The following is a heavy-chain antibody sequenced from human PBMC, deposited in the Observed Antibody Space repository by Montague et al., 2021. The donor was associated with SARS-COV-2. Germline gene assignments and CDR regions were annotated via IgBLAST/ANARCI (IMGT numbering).Heavy chain of an antibody. D-gene: IGHD3-9*01. CDR3: ARTYYDILTGYYNRGAFDI. J-gene: IGHJ3*02. CDR2: IYYSGST. CDR1: GGSISSYY. Sequence: SGTLSLTCTVSGGSISSYYCCWIRQPPGKGLEWIGYIYYSGSTNXNPSLKSRVTISVDTSKNQFSLKLSSVTAADTAVYYCARTYYDILTGYYNRGAFDIWGQGTMVTVSS. V-gene: IGHV4-59*08.